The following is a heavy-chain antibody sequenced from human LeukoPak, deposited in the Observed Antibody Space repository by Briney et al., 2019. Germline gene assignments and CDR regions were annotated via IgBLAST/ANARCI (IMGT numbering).Heavy chain of an antibody. D-gene: IGHD5-18*01. V-gene: IGHV1-69*13. CDR3: ASIRGNSYGNNREYYFDY. CDR2: IIPIFGTA. CDR1: GGTFSSYA. Sequence: SVKVSCRASGGTFSSYAISWVRQAPGQGLEWMGGIIPIFGTANYAQKFQGRVTITADESTSTAYMELSSLRAEDTAVYYCASIRGNSYGNNREYYFDYWGQGTLVTVSS. J-gene: IGHJ4*02.